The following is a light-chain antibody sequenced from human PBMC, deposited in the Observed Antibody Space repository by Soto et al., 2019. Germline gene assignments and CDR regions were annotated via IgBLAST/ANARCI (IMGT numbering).Light chain of an antibody. CDR1: KLGDKY. CDR2: QDS. CDR3: QAWDRSTHVV. J-gene: IGLJ2*01. V-gene: IGLV3-1*01. Sequence: SYELTQPPSVSMSPGQTASITCSGDKLGDKYACWYQQKPGQSPVLVIYQDSKRPSGIPERFSGSNSGNTATLTISGTQAMDEADCYCQAWDRSTHVVFGGGTKLTVL.